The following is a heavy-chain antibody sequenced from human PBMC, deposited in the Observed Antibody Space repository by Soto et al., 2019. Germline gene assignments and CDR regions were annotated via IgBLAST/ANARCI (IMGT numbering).Heavy chain of an antibody. D-gene: IGHD6-13*01. CDR3: ARDPIYQQLVVNGMDV. CDR1: GYTFTSYY. V-gene: IGHV1-46*01. Sequence: GASVKVSCKASGYTFTSYYMHWVRQAPGQGLEWMGIINPSGGSTSYAQKFQGRVTMTRDTSTSTVYMELSSLRSEDTAVYYCARDPIYQQLVVNGMDVWGQGTTVTVSS. CDR2: INPSGGST. J-gene: IGHJ6*02.